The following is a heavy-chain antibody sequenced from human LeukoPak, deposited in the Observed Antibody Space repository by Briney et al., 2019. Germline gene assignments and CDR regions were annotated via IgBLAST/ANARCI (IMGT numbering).Heavy chain of an antibody. CDR2: INHSGST. CDR1: GGSFSGYY. Sequence: SETLSLTCAVYGGSFSGYYWSWIRQPPGKGLEWIGEINHSGSTNYNPSLKSRVTISVDTSKNQFSLKLSSVTAADTAVYYCARDGVPLGAFDIWGQGTMVTVSS. J-gene: IGHJ3*02. D-gene: IGHD3-16*01. CDR3: ARDGVPLGAFDI. V-gene: IGHV4-34*01.